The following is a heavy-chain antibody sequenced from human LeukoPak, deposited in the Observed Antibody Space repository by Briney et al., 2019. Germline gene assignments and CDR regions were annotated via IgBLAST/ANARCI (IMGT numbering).Heavy chain of an antibody. CDR3: ARDAGSTKVDY. D-gene: IGHD5/OR15-5a*01. V-gene: IGHV3-21*01. CDR1: GFTFSSYS. CDR2: ISSSSSYI. Sequence: GGSLRLSCAASGFTFSSYSMNWVRQAPGKGLEWVSSISSSSSYIYYADSVKGRFTISRDNAKNSLYLQMNGLRAEGTAVYYCARDAGSTKVDYWGQGTLVTVSS. J-gene: IGHJ4*02.